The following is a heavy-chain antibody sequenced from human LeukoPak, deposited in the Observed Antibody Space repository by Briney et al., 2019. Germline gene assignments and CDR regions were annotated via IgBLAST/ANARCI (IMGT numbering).Heavy chain of an antibody. CDR2: IYQDGSKK. V-gene: IGHV3-7*03. D-gene: IGHD2-8*01. CDR1: GFMFSNYW. J-gene: IGHJ6*04. CDR3: ACTNTLDV. Sequence: GGSLTHSCAASGFMFSNYWVNWVRQAPGKGLEWVANIYQDGSKKNYVDSVEGRFTISRDNAKNSLYLQMNSLRAEDTAVYYCACTNTLDVWGKGATVTVSS.